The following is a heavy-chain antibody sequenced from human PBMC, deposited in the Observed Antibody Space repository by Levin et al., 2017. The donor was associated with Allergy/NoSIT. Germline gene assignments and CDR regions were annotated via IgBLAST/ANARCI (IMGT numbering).Heavy chain of an antibody. CDR2: ISGWGGAT. Sequence: GGSLRLSCAASGFTFNNFAMSWVRQAPGKGLEWVSAISGWGGATYAADSVRDRFTISRDNSKNTVYLQMDNLRPEDTAVYYCVKDVTMEPRYFDTWGQGTLVTVSS. V-gene: IGHV3-23*01. CDR3: VKDVTMEPRYFDT. D-gene: IGHD3-10*01. CDR1: GFTFNNFA. J-gene: IGHJ4*02.